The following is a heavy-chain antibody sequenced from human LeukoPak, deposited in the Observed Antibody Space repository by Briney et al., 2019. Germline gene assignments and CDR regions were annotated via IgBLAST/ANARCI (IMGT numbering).Heavy chain of an antibody. J-gene: IGHJ3*02. CDR1: GGSISSGSYY. CDR3: ARCVRDDAFDI. Sequence: PSETLSLTCTVSGGSISSGSYYWGWIRQPPGKGLEWIGSIYYSGSTYYNPSLKSRVTISVDTSKNQFSLKLSSVTAADTAVYYCARCVRDDAFDIWGQGTMVTVSS. V-gene: IGHV4-39*01. CDR2: IYYSGST.